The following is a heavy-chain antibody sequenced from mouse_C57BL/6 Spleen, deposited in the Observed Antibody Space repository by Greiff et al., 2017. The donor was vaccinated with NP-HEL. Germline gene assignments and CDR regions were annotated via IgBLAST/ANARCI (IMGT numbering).Heavy chain of an antibody. J-gene: IGHJ3*01. V-gene: IGHV5-6*01. CDR3: ARHLDGYYVGWCAY. Sequence: EVKLVESGGDLVKPGGSLKLSCAASGFTFSSYGMSWVRQTPDKRLEWVATISSGGSYTSYPDSVKGRFTISRDNAKNTLYLQMSSLKSEDTAMYYCARHLDGYYVGWCAYWGQGTLVTVSA. CDR2: ISSGGSYT. D-gene: IGHD2-3*01. CDR1: GFTFSSYG.